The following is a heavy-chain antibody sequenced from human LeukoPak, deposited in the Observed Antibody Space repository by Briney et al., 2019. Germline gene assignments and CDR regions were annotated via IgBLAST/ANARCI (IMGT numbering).Heavy chain of an antibody. CDR2: ISYDGSNK. J-gene: IGHJ4*02. CDR3: APCGSYHGGPPVLR. D-gene: IGHD1-26*01. Sequence: GGSLRLSCAASGFTFSSYAMHWVRQAPGKGLEWVAVISYDGSNKYYADSVKGRFTISRDNSKNTLYLQMNSLRVEDTATYFCAPCGSYHGGPPVLRWGQGIMVTVSS. CDR1: GFTFSSYA. V-gene: IGHV3-30*04.